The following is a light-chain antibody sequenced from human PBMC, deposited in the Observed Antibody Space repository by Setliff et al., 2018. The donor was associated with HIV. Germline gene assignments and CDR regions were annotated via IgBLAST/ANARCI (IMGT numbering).Light chain of an antibody. Sequence: QSVLTQPASVSGSPGQSITISCTGTSSDVGTYNYVSWYQQHPGKAPKLMIYDVSKRPSGVSDRFSGSKSGNTASLTISGLQAEDEADYYCTSYTSSAIYVFATGTKATVL. J-gene: IGLJ1*01. V-gene: IGLV2-14*03. CDR3: TSYTSSAIYV. CDR2: DVS. CDR1: SSDVGTYNY.